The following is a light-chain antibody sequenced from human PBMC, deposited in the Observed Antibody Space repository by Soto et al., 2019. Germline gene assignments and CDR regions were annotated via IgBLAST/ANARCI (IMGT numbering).Light chain of an antibody. CDR1: SSDDGGYNY. J-gene: IGLJ2*01. CDR2: EVS. V-gene: IGLV2-8*01. CDR3: SSYAGSNNYVV. Sequence: QSVLTQPPSASGSPGQSVTISCTGTSSDDGGYNYVSWYQQHPGKAPKLMTYEVSKRPSGVPDRFSGSKSGNTASLTVSGLQAEDEADYYCSSYAGSNNYVVFGGGTKLTVL.